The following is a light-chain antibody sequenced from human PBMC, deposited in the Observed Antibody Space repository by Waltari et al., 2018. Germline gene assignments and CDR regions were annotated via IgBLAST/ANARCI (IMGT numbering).Light chain of an antibody. CDR2: GNS. V-gene: IGLV1-40*01. CDR1: SSNIGAGYE. J-gene: IGLJ2*01. Sequence: QSVLTQPPSVSGAPGQTVTISRTGSSSNIGAGYEVHWYQQLPGTAPKLLIYGNSNRPSGVPDRFSGSKSGTSASLAITGLQAEDEADYYCQSYDSSLSGSVFGGGTKLTVL. CDR3: QSYDSSLSGSV.